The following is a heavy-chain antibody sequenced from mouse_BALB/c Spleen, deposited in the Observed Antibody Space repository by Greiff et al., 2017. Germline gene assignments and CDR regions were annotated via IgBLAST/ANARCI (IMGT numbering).Heavy chain of an antibody. Sequence: VKLVESGAELAKPGASVKMSCKASGYTFTSYWMHWVKQRPGQGLEWIGYINPSTGYTEYNQKFKDKATLTADKSSSTAYMQLSSLTSEDSAVYYCARSPTGMDYWGQGTSVTVSS. CDR2: INPSTGYT. V-gene: IGHV1-7*01. J-gene: IGHJ4*01. CDR1: GYTFTSYW. CDR3: ARSPTGMDY. D-gene: IGHD4-1*02.